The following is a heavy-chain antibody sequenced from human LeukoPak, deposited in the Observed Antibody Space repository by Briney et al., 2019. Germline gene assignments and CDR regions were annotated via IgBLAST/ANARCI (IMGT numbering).Heavy chain of an antibody. CDR1: GFTFSSYA. V-gene: IGHV3-23*01. Sequence: GGSLRLSCAASGFTFSSYAMSWVRQAPGEGLEWASAISGSGGSTYYADSVKGRFTISRDNSKNTLYLQMNSLRAEDTAVYYCAKDKRFGELGVYWGQGTLVTVSS. CDR3: AKDKRFGELGVY. D-gene: IGHD3-10*01. CDR2: ISGSGGST. J-gene: IGHJ4*02.